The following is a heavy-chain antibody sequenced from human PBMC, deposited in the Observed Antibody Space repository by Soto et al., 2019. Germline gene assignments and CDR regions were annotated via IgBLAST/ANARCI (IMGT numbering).Heavy chain of an antibody. CDR2: ISYDGSNK. D-gene: IGHD3-9*01. CDR3: AKSPILTGYYIDYYYGMDV. CDR1: GFTFSSYA. V-gene: IGHV3-30-3*02. J-gene: IGHJ6*02. Sequence: GGSLRLSCAASGFTFSSYAMHWVRQAPGKGLEWVAVISYDGSNKYYADSVKGRFTISRDNSKKTLFLQMNSLRTEDTAVYYCAKSPILTGYYIDYYYGMDVWGQGTTVTVSS.